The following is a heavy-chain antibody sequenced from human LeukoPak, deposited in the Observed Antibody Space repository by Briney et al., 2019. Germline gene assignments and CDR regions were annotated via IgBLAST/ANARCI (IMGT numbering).Heavy chain of an antibody. CDR1: GGTFSSYA. Sequence: GSSVKVSGKASGGTFSSYAISWVRQAPGQGLEWMGRIIPIFGIAIYAQKFQGRVTMTEDTSTDTAYMELSSLRSEDTAVYYCATGSPYSGSYYGFDYWGQGTLVTVSS. CDR2: IIPIFGIA. D-gene: IGHD1-26*01. CDR3: ATGSPYSGSYYGFDY. V-gene: IGHV1-69*04. J-gene: IGHJ4*02.